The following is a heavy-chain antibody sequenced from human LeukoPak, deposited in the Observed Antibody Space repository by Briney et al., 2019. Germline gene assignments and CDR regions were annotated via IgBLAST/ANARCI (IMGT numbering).Heavy chain of an antibody. V-gene: IGHV5-51*01. CDR1: GSSFSSYW. Sequence: GESLKISCKGAGSSFSSYWIGWVRQMPGKGLEWMGIIYPDDSDTRYSPSFQGQVTISADKSISTAYLQWSSLKAWDTAMYYCPRGFGEFRFDYWGQGTLVTVSS. CDR2: IYPDDSDT. CDR3: PRGFGEFRFDY. J-gene: IGHJ4*02. D-gene: IGHD3-10*01.